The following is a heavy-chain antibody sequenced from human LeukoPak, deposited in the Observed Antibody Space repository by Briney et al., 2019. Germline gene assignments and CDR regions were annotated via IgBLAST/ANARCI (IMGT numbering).Heavy chain of an antibody. CDR3: AREGASVASERGAFDI. V-gene: IGHV3-11*04. J-gene: IGHJ3*02. Sequence: PGGSLRLPCAASGFTFSDYYMSWIRQAPGKGLEWVSYISSSGSTIYYADSVKGRFTISRDNAKNSLYLQMNSLRAEDTAVYYCAREGASVASERGAFDIWGQGTMVTVSS. CDR1: GFTFSDYY. D-gene: IGHD6-19*01. CDR2: ISSSGSTI.